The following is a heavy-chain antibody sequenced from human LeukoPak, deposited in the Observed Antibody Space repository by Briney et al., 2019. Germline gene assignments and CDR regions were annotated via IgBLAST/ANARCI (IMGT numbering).Heavy chain of an antibody. D-gene: IGHD5-18*01. J-gene: IGHJ6*03. CDR1: GGSISSYY. V-gene: IGHV4-59*01. CDR2: IYYSGST. Sequence: SETLSLTCTVSGGSISSYYWSWIRPPPRKGLEWVGYIYYSGSTHYNPSLKSLVTISLDTSKNQFSLKLSSVTAADTPVSYCARAVDTAMVKYYYYMDVWGKGTTVNVSS. CDR3: ARAVDTAMVKYYYYMDV.